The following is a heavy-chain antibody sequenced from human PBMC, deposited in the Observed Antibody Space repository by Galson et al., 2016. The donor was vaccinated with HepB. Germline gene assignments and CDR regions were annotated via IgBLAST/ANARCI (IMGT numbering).Heavy chain of an antibody. CDR1: GFTFSSYA. D-gene: IGHD2-15*01. CDR3: AARPAVSPIAPYDY. V-gene: IGHV3-23*01. Sequence: SLRLSCAASGFTFSSYAMSWVRQAPGKGLEWVSVISGSGASTYYADSVKGRFTILRDDSKSTLFLHMNSLRAEDTAVSYWAARPAVSPIAPYDYWGQGALLTVSS. J-gene: IGHJ4*02. CDR2: ISGSGAST.